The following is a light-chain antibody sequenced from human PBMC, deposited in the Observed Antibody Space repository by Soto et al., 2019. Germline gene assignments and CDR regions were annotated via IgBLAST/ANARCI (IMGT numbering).Light chain of an antibody. CDR3: QHSYSTPLT. CDR2: ATS. V-gene: IGKV1-39*01. Sequence: DIQMTQSPSSLSASVGDRVTITCRASQTINGYLNWYHQKPGKAPNLLIYATSSWQSGIPSRFSGSGSGTYFTLIISSLQPEDFATYYCQHSYSTPLTFAGGTKVEVK. CDR1: QTINGY. J-gene: IGKJ4*01.